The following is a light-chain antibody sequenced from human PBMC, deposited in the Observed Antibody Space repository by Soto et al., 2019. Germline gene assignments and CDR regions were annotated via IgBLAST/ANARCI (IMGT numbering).Light chain of an antibody. J-gene: IGKJ4*01. Sequence: IVMTQSPATLSVYPGERATLSCRASQTVDIYLAWYQQRPGQAPRLLIYDTSIRAPGIPATFSGSGSGTEFTPTISSLQSEDVAIYYCQQYKDWPPITFGGGTKVQIK. CDR3: QQYKDWPPIT. V-gene: IGKV3-15*01. CDR1: QTVDIY. CDR2: DTS.